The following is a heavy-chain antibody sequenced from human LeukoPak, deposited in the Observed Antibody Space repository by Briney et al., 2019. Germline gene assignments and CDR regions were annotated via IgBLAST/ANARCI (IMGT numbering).Heavy chain of an antibody. CDR2: LNWDGTIT. D-gene: IGHD2/OR15-2a*01. CDR3: ARGQNYFASHGFDYYFES. Sequence: GGSLRLSCVASGFNFYDCGMRWVRQAPGKGLGWVAALNWDGTITTYADSLKGRFTISRNNDKDSVYLQINGLRSEHTAVYYCARGQNYFASHGFDYYFESWGRGTLVTVSS. V-gene: IGHV3-20*04. CDR1: GFNFYDCG. J-gene: IGHJ4*02.